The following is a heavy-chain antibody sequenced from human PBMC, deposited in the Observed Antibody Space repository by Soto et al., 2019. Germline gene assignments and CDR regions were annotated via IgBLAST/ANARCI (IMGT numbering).Heavy chain of an antibody. V-gene: IGHV3-30-3*01. D-gene: IGHD6-19*01. CDR3: ARSVAVAGLDY. CDR2: ISYDGNKK. J-gene: IGHJ4*02. Sequence: QVQLVESGGGVVQPGRSLRLSCAASGFTLSSYSMHWVRQAPGRGLEWVGVISYDGNKKYYIDSVKGRFSISRDTSNNTVNLHMNSLRPEDTAVYYCARSVAVAGLDYWGQGTLVTVS. CDR1: GFTLSSYS.